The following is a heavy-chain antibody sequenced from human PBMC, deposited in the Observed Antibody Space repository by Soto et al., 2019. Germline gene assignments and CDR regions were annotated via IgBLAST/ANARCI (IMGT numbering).Heavy chain of an antibody. CDR2: MNPNSGNT. J-gene: IGHJ5*02. CDR3: SRELYSTVRFDP. CDR1: GYTFTSYD. Sequence: QVQLVQSGAEVKKPGASVKVSCKASGYTFTSYDINWVRQATGQGREWMGWMNPNSGNTGYAQKFQGRVTMTTNTSISTAYMELTSLRSEDTAVYYCSRELYSTVRFDPWGQGTLVTVSS. D-gene: IGHD6-13*01. V-gene: IGHV1-8*01.